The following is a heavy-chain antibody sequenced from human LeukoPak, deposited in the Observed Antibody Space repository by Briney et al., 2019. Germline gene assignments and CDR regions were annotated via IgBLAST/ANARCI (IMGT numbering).Heavy chain of an antibody. CDR2: VYRSGST. V-gene: IGHV4-61*02. D-gene: IGHD1-1*01. Sequence: SETLSLTCTVSGGSISSGSYYWTCIRQSARKGLEWIGRVYRSGSTNYNPSLKSRVSMSIDTSRNQFSLKLSSVTVADTAVYYCARDALEIDPYYFDPWGQGTLVTVSS. CDR3: ARDALEIDPYYFDP. J-gene: IGHJ4*02. CDR1: GGSISSGSYY.